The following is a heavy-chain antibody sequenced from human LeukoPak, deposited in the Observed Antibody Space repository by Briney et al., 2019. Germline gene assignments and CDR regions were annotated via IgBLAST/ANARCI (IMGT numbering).Heavy chain of an antibody. D-gene: IGHD3-22*01. Sequence: ASVKVSCKASGGTFSSYAISWVRQAPGQGLEWMGWISAYNGNTNYAQKLQGRVTMTTDTSTSTAYMELRSLRSDDTAVYYCARVYYYDSSGYYYNFDYWGQGTLVTVSS. CDR2: ISAYNGNT. CDR1: GGTFSSYA. CDR3: ARVYYYDSSGYYYNFDY. J-gene: IGHJ4*02. V-gene: IGHV1-18*01.